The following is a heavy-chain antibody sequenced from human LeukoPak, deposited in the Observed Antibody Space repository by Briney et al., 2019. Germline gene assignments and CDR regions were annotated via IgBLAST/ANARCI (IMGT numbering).Heavy chain of an antibody. V-gene: IGHV4-59*08. D-gene: IGHD3/OR15-3a*01. CDR2: IYYSGST. CDR3: ARHWTPYYYYYMDV. CDR1: GGSISSYY. Sequence: SETLSLTCTVSGGSISSYYWSWIRQPPGKGLEWIGYIYYSGSTNYNPSLKSRVTISVDTSKNQLSLKLSSVTAADTAVYYCARHWTPYYYYYMDVWGKGTTVTVSS. J-gene: IGHJ6*03.